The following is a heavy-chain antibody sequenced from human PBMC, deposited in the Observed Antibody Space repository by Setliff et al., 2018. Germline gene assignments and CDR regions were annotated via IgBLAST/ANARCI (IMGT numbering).Heavy chain of an antibody. CDR2: TTGSGGDR. Sequence: PGGSLRLSCAASGLTFTNYYMSWVRQAPGKGLEWVSSTTGSGGDRDYADSVKGRFTISRDNSKNTLYLQMNSLRAEDTAVYYCVTSTIIIYYFDFWGQGTPVTVS. D-gene: IGHD3-10*01. J-gene: IGHJ4*02. V-gene: IGHV3-23*01. CDR3: VTSTIIIYYFDF. CDR1: GLTFTNYY.